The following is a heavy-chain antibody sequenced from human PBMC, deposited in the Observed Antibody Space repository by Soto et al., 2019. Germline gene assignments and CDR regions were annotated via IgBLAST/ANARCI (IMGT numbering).Heavy chain of an antibody. D-gene: IGHD3-9*01. J-gene: IGHJ4*02. CDR2: ISFNGNSL. CDR1: GFSFSSYA. CDR3: ARTFDTITYYFDY. V-gene: IGHV3-30-3*01. Sequence: GGSLRLSCTASGFSFSSYAMHWIRQSPGKGLEWVAVISFNGNSLHYADSVKDRFTISRDNSKSTLYLQMNNMRTEDTAVYYCARTFDTITYYFDYWGQGTLVTVSS.